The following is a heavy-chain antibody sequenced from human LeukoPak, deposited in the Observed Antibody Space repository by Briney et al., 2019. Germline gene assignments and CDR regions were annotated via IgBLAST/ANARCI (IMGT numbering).Heavy chain of an antibody. CDR2: IYHSGST. Sequence: SETLSLTCAVSGGSISRGGYPWSWIRQPPGKGLEWVGYIYHSGSTYYNPSRKRRGTISVDRSKNQCSLKLSSVTAADTAVYSCAGSPLGYCSSTSCYESWFAPWGQGTLVTASS. CDR1: GGSISRGGYP. CDR3: AGSPLGYCSSTSCYESWFAP. V-gene: IGHV4-30-2*01. J-gene: IGHJ5*02. D-gene: IGHD2-2*01.